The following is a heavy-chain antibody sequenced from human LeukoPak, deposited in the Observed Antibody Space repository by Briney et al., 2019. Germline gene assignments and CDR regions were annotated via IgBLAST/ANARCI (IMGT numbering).Heavy chain of an antibody. D-gene: IGHD1-26*01. CDR1: GFTFSDYY. V-gene: IGHV3-11*01. CDR3: AREHTSGTYYIDY. Sequence: GGSLRLSCAASGFTFSDYYMTWIRQAPGKGLEWVSYISNSGSTVYYADSVKGRFTISRDNGKNSLYLQMNSLRAVDTAVYYCAREHTSGTYYIDYWGQGTLVTVSS. CDR2: ISNSGSTV. J-gene: IGHJ4*02.